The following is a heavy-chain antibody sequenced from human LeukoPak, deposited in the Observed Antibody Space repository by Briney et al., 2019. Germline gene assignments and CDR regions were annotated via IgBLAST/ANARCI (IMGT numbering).Heavy chain of an antibody. V-gene: IGHV4-34*01. J-gene: IGHJ4*02. Sequence: SEPLSLTCAVYGGSLSGYDWSWVRQPPGKGLEWIGEINHGGSTTYNPSLKSRVTISVDTSKNQFSLKLSSVPAADTAVYYCARLHDYVWGNYCRPLGFDYWGQGTLVTLSP. CDR2: INHGGST. D-gene: IGHD3-16*01. CDR1: GGSLSGYD. CDR3: ARLHDYVWGNYCRPLGFDY.